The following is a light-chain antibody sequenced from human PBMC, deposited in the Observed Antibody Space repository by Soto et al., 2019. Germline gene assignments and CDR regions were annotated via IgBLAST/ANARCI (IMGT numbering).Light chain of an antibody. CDR3: QQRSNWPGT. Sequence: DIVLTQSPATLSLSPGERATLSCRASQNIRGYLAWYQQKPGQAPRLLIYDASNRATGVSARLSGSGSGTDFTLTISSLESEDFAVYYCQQRSNWPGTFGQGTKLEIK. CDR2: DAS. V-gene: IGKV3-11*01. J-gene: IGKJ2*01. CDR1: QNIRGY.